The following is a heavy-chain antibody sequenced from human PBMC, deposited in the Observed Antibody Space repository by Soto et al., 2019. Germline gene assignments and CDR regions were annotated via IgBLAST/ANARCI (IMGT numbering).Heavy chain of an antibody. CDR1: GYTFTSYY. CDR2: INPSGGST. V-gene: IGHV1-46*01. CDR3: ARGRITMIVVPHNWFDP. D-gene: IGHD3-22*01. J-gene: IGHJ5*02. Sequence: QVQLVQSGAEVKKPGASVKVSCKASGYTFTSYYVHWVRQAPGQGLEWMGIINPSGGSTSYAQKFQGRVTMTRDTSTSTVYMELSSLRSEDTAVYYCARGRITMIVVPHNWFDPWGQGTLVTVSS.